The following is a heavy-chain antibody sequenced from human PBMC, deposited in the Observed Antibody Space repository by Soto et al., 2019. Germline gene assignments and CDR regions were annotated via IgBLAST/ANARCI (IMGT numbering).Heavy chain of an antibody. V-gene: IGHV3-23*01. J-gene: IGHJ4*02. CDR3: AKEMIASTLADFFDY. CDR2: ISGSGDRA. Sequence: EVQLLESGGGLIQPGGSLRLSCGASGFTFSNYGMTWVRQAPGKGLEWVSTISGSGDRAFYADPVKGRFTISRDNSKNTLYLQMNSLSAEDTAMYYCAKEMIASTLADFFDYWGKGILVTVYS. CDR1: GFTFSNYG. D-gene: IGHD2-21*01.